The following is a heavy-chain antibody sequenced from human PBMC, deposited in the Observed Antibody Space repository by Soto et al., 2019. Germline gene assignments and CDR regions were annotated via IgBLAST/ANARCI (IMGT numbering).Heavy chain of an antibody. V-gene: IGHV3-30-3*01. CDR2: ISYDGSNK. D-gene: IGHD3-3*01. J-gene: IGHJ6*01. Sequence: ESGGGVVQPGRSLRLSCAASGFTFSSYAMHWVRQAPGKGLEWVAVISYDGSNKYYADSVKGRFTISRDNSKNTLYLQMNSLRAEDTAVYYCARDRGDFKIFGVVIGGMDVW. CDR3: ARDRGDFKIFGVVIGGMDV. CDR1: GFTFSSYA.